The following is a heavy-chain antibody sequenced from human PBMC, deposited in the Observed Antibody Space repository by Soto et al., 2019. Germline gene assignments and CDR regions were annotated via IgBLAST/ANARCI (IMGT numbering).Heavy chain of an antibody. J-gene: IGHJ6*02. CDR2: IYYSGST. D-gene: IGHD4-17*01. V-gene: IGHV4-39*01. CDR1: GGSISSSSYY. Sequence: SETPSLTCTVSGGSISSSSYYWGWIRQPPGKGLEWIGSIYYSGSTYYNPSLKSRVTISVDTSKNQFSLKLSSVTAADTAVYYCARQNYGGTQGTGYYYGMDVWGQGTTVTVSS. CDR3: ARQNYGGTQGTGYYYGMDV.